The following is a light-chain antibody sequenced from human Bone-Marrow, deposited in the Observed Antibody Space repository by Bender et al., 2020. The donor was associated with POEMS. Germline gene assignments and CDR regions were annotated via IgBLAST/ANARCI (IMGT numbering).Light chain of an antibody. V-gene: IGLV1-44*01. CDR3: SSFATSSTWV. CDR2: GND. CDR1: SSNIGGNS. J-gene: IGLJ3*02. Sequence: QSALTQPPSVSATLGQRVSISCSGSSSNIGGNSVSWYQQFSGTAPKLLIYGNDQRPSGVPARFSGSKSGFSASLVISGLQAEDEADYSCSSFATSSTWVFGGGTRLTVL.